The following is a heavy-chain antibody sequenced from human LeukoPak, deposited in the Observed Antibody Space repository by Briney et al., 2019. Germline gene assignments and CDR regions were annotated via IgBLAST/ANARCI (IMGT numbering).Heavy chain of an antibody. Sequence: PGGSLRLSCAASGFTFSSYAMHWVRQARGKGLEWVAVISYDGSNKYYADSVKDRFTISRDNSKNTLYLQMNSLRAEDTAVYYCARNNWIQLDYWGQGTLVTVSS. V-gene: IGHV3-30*04. J-gene: IGHJ4*02. CDR3: ARNNWIQLDY. CDR1: GFTFSSYA. CDR2: ISYDGSNK. D-gene: IGHD1-20*01.